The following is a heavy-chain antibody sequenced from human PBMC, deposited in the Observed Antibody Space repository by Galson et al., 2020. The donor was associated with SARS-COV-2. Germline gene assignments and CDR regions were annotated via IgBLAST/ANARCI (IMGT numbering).Heavy chain of an antibody. CDR3: ANAPQDTAMATDY. J-gene: IGHJ4*02. CDR1: GFTFDDYA. CDR2: ISWNSGSI. D-gene: IGHD5-18*01. V-gene: IGHV3-9*01. Sequence: SLKISCAASGFTFDDYAMHWVRQAPGKGLEWVSGISWNSGSIGYADSVKGRFTISRDNAKNSLYLQMNSLRAEDTALYYCANAPQDTAMATDYWGQGTLVTVSS.